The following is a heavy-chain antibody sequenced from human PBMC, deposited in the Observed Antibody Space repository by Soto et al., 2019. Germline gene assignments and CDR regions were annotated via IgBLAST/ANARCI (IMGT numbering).Heavy chain of an antibody. CDR1: GFTFSSYD. CDR2: IGTAGDT. V-gene: IGHV3-13*01. J-gene: IGHJ6*03. Sequence: GGSLRLSCAASGFTFSSYDMHWVRQATGKGLEWVSAIGTAGDTYYPGSVKGRFTISRENAKNSLYLQMNSLRAGDTAVYYCVAAAGKPFYYYYYMDVWGKGTTVTVSS. D-gene: IGHD6-13*01. CDR3: VAAAGKPFYYYYYMDV.